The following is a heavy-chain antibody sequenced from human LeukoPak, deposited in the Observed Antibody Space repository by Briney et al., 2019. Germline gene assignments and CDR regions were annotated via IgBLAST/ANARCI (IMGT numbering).Heavy chain of an antibody. D-gene: IGHD3-10*01. CDR2: INHSGST. Sequence: SETLSLTCAVYGGSFSGYYWSWIRQPPGKGLEWIGEINHSGSTNYNPSLKSRVTISVDTSKNQFSLRLNSVTAADTAVYYCAKTYYSSSGSWDWGQGTLVTVSS. CDR3: AKTYYSSSGSWD. CDR1: GGSFSGYY. V-gene: IGHV4-34*01. J-gene: IGHJ1*01.